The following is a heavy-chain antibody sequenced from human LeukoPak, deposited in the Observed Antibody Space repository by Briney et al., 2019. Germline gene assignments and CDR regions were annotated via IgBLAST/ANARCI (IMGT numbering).Heavy chain of an antibody. Sequence: SVPVSCKASGGTFSSYAISWVRQAPGQGLEWMGGIIPIFGTANYAQKFQVRVTITADESTSTAYMELSSLRSEDTAVYYCARDVDIVATKDYYYYGMDVWGQETTVTASS. CDR2: IIPIFGTA. J-gene: IGHJ6*02. CDR1: GGTFSSYA. CDR3: ARDVDIVATKDYYYYGMDV. D-gene: IGHD5-12*01. V-gene: IGHV1-69*01.